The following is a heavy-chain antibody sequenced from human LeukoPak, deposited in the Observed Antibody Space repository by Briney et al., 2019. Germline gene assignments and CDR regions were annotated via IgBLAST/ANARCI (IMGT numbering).Heavy chain of an antibody. CDR2: INHSGST. CDR1: GGSISSSSYY. J-gene: IGHJ4*02. V-gene: IGHV4-39*01. CDR3: ARHASIITMVRGVIITNQGNRFDY. Sequence: SETLSLTCTVSGGSISSSSYYWGWIRQPPGKGLEWIGEINHSGSTNYHPSLKSRVTISVDTSKNQFSLKLSSVTAADTAVYYCARHASIITMVRGVIITNQGNRFDYWGQGTLVTVSS. D-gene: IGHD3-10*01.